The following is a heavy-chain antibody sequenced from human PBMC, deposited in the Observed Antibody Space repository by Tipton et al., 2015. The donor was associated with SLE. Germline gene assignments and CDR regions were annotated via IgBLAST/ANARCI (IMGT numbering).Heavy chain of an antibody. V-gene: IGHV4-39*07. CDR3: AQAHLWGSYRYASDI. D-gene: IGHD3-16*02. Sequence: TLSLTCTVSGGSISSSTYYWGWIRQPPGKGLEWIGSVYYTGNTYYNPSLKSRVTISVDTSKNQFSLKLSSVTAADTAVYYCAQAHLWGSYRYASDIWGQGTMVTVSS. J-gene: IGHJ3*02. CDR1: GGSISSSTYY. CDR2: VYYTGNT.